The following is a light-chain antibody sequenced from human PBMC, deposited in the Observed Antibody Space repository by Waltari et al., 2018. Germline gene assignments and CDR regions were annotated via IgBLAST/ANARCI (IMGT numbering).Light chain of an antibody. CDR2: AAT. CDR3: QQSSTTLFT. CDR1: QNIDNY. Sequence: DIQMTQYPSSLSASVGDRVTISCRASQNIDNYLTWYQQKPGKAPELLIFAATTLQREVPWRFSGRGSGTDFNLTITSLQPDDFATYYCQQSSTTLFTFGPGTRVDI. V-gene: IGKV1-39*01. J-gene: IGKJ3*01.